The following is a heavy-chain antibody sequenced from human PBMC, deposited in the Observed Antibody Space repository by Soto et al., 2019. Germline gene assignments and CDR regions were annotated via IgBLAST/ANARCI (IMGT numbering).Heavy chain of an antibody. CDR3: ARGSSSWYDYYFYSMDV. CDR1: GYTFTSYG. CDR2: ISAYNGNT. D-gene: IGHD6-13*01. J-gene: IGHJ6*02. V-gene: IGHV1-18*04. Sequence: ASVKVSCSASGYTFTSYGISWVRQAPGQGLEWMGWISAYNGNTNYAQKLQGRVTMTTDTSTSTAYMEPRSLRSDDTAVYYGARGSSSWYDYYFYSMDVWGQGTTVT.